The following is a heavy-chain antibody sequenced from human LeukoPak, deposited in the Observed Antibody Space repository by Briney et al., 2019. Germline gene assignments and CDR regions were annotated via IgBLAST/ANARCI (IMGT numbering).Heavy chain of an antibody. CDR2: INPNSGGT. V-gene: IGHV1-2*02. Sequence: ASVKVSCKASGYTFTGYYMHWVRQAPGQGLEWMGWINPNSGGTNYAQKFQGRVTMTRDTSISTAYMELSRLRSDDTAVYYCARDYDILPGYYNFGYCCQGPLVTVSS. D-gene: IGHD3-9*01. J-gene: IGHJ4*02. CDR3: ARDYDILPGYYNFGY. CDR1: GYTFTGYY.